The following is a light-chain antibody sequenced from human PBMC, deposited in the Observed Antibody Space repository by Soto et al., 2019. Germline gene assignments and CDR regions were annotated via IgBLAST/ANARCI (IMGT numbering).Light chain of an antibody. CDR3: QRDNSVPIT. CDR1: QDISNY. V-gene: IGKV1-27*01. CDR2: RAS. Sequence: IQMTQSPSSLSASVGDRITITCRESQDISNYLDWYHQKPGTVTKLLIYRASTLQSGLSSLFSGNGSATDFTLAIRSLQPEDVATYYCQRDNSVPITLGQGTR. J-gene: IGKJ5*01.